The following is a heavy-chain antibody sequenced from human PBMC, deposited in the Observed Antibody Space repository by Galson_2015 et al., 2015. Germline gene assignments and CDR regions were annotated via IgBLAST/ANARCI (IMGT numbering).Heavy chain of an antibody. CDR1: GFTVSSNY. J-gene: IGHJ3*02. CDR3: AGRAERYYDSSGAFDT. CDR2: IYSGGST. V-gene: IGHV3-66*02. Sequence: SLRLSCAASGFTVSSNYMSWVRQAPGKGLEWVSVIYSGGSTYYAASVKGRFTISRDNSKNTLYLQMNSLRAEDTAVYYCAGRAERYYDSSGAFDTWGQGTMVTVSS. D-gene: IGHD3-22*01.